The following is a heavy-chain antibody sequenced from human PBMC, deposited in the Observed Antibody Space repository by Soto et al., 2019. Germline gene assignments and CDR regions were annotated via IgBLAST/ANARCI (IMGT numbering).Heavy chain of an antibody. CDR1: GDSISRNGYF. V-gene: IGHV4-31*03. J-gene: IGHJ6*02. D-gene: IGHD3-10*01. CDR2: IYYDGRS. Sequence: SETLSLTCSVSGDSISRNGYFWTWIRQHPGKGLEWIGYIYYDGRSYYTPSLKSRVIISVDTSKNQFSLNLTAVTAADTAVYYCARGTMLRGPGYYYAMDVWGQGTTVTVSS. CDR3: ARGTMLRGPGYYYAMDV.